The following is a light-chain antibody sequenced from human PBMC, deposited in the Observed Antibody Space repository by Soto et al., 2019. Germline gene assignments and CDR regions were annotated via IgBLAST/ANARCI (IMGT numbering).Light chain of an antibody. Sequence: QSALTQPASVSGSPGQSITISCTGASSDIGGYKYVSWYQQYPGEAPKLILYDVNSRPSGVSNRFSGSKSGNTASLTISGIQAVDEADYYCSSYTSTWVFGTGTKVTVL. CDR3: SSYTSTWV. CDR1: SSDIGGYKY. J-gene: IGLJ1*01. V-gene: IGLV2-14*01. CDR2: DVN.